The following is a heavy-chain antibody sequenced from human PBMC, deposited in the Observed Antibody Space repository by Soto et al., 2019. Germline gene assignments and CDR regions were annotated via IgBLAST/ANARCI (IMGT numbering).Heavy chain of an antibody. V-gene: IGHV4-30-4*01. CDR3: ARVGNFAYYYYGMDV. Sequence: LSLTCTVSGGSISSGDYYWSWIRQPPGKGLEWIGYIYYSGSTYYNPSLKSRVTISVDTSKNQFSLKLSSVTAADTAVYYCARVGNFAYYYYGMDVWGQGTTVTVSS. J-gene: IGHJ6*02. CDR2: IYYSGST. CDR1: GGSISSGDYY.